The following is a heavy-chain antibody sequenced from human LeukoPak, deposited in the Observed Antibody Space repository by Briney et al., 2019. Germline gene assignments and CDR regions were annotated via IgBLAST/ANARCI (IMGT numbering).Heavy chain of an antibody. CDR1: GFTFDDYG. J-gene: IGHJ4*02. CDR3: ARDGGDCSGDSCYVDY. Sequence: GGSLRLSCAASGFTFDDYGMSWVRQAPGKGLEWVSSIKWDGGSTGYADSVKGRFTISRDNAKNSLYLQMNSLRAEDTALYYCARDGGDCSGDSCYVDYWGQGTLVTVSS. D-gene: IGHD2-15*01. V-gene: IGHV3-20*04. CDR2: IKWDGGST.